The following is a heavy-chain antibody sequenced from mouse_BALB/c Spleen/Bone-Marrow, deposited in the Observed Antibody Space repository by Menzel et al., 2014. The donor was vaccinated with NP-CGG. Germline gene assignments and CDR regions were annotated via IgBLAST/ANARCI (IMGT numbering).Heavy chain of an antibody. V-gene: IGHV1S56*01. Sequence: QVQLKESGPELVKPGASVTISCKASGYNFTSYYIHWVKRRPGQGLEWIGWIYPGNVNTKYNEKFRGKATLTADKSSTTAYMQLSSLTSEDSAVYFCARSGGAAMDYWGQGTSVTVSS. CDR2: IYPGNVNT. J-gene: IGHJ4*01. D-gene: IGHD3-1*01. CDR3: ARSGGAAMDY. CDR1: GYNFTSYY.